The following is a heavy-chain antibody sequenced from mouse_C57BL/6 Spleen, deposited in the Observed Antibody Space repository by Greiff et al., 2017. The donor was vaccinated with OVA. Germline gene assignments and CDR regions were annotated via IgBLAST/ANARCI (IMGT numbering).Heavy chain of an antibody. CDR1: GFTFSSYA. V-gene: IGHV5-4*01. Sequence: EVMLVESGGGLVKPGGSLKLSCAASGFTFSSYAMSWVRQTPEKRLEWVATISDGGSYTYYPDNVKGRFTISRDNAKNNLYLQMSHLKSEDTAMYYCARDPYGSSSYYFDYWGQGTTLTVSS. CDR3: ARDPYGSSSYYFDY. J-gene: IGHJ2*01. CDR2: ISDGGSYT. D-gene: IGHD1-1*01.